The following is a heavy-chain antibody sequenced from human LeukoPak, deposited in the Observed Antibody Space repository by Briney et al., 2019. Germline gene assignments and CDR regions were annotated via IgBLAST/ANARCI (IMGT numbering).Heavy chain of an antibody. J-gene: IGHJ4*02. D-gene: IGHD3-10*01. CDR3: AKSLITMVRGDFDY. CDR1: GFTFSSYA. V-gene: IGHV3-23*01. CDR2: VSGSGDGK. Sequence: PGGSLRLSCAASGFTFSSYAMNWVRQAPGKGLEWVSAVSGSGDGKYYADSVKGRFTISRDNSKNTLYLQMNSLRAEDTAVYYCAKSLITMVRGDFDYWGQGTLVTVSS.